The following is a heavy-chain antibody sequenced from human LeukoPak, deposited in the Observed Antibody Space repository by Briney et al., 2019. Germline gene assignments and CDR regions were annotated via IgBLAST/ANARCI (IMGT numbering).Heavy chain of an antibody. CDR1: GGSFSGYY. D-gene: IGHD4-17*01. CDR2: INHSGST. CDR3: ARRIHDYGDLGFDY. Sequence: SETLSLTCAVYGGSFSGYYWSWIRQPPGKGLEWIGEINHSGSTNYNPSLKSRVTISVDTSKNQFSLKLSSVTAADTAVYYCARRIHDYGDLGFDYWGQGTLVTVSS. V-gene: IGHV4-34*01. J-gene: IGHJ4*02.